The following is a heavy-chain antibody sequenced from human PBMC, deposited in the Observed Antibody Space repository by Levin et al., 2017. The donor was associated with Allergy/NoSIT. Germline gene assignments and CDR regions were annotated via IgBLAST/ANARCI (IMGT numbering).Heavy chain of an antibody. D-gene: IGHD2-15*01. V-gene: IGHV1-18*01. J-gene: IGHJ4*02. Sequence: PGASVKVSCKTSGYTFTNNFITWVRQAPGQGLEWMGWFSAHNGNTNYAHNYQGRVTMTADTATSTAYMELRSLRSDDTAVSYCAREGCSGGHYYFDYWGQGTLIAVSS. CDR1: GYTFTNNF. CDR2: FSAHNGNT. CDR3: AREGCSGGHYYFDY.